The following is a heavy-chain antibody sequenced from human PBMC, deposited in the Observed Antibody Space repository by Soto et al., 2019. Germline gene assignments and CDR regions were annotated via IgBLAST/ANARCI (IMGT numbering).Heavy chain of an antibody. Sequence: GAAVQVSCKVSGYTLTELSMHWVRQAPGKGLEWMGGFDPEDGETIYAQKFQGRVTMTEDTSTDTAYMELSSLRSEDTAVYYCATGSADYYDSSGYCPFDYWGQGTLVTVSS. J-gene: IGHJ4*02. CDR3: ATGSADYYDSSGYCPFDY. CDR2: FDPEDGET. V-gene: IGHV1-24*01. CDR1: GYTLTELS. D-gene: IGHD3-22*01.